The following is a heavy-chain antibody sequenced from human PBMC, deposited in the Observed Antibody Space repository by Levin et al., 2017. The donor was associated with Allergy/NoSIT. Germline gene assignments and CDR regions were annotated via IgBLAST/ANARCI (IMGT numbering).Heavy chain of an antibody. V-gene: IGHV4-39*01. D-gene: IGHD3-10*01. CDR2: IYYTGST. Sequence: SETLSLTCTVSGGSISNSSYYWDWIRQPPGKGLEWIGTIYYTGSTNYNPSLESRVTISLDTSKNQFSLKLSSVTAADTAVYYCARRRTLTGTDYWGQGTLITVSS. J-gene: IGHJ4*02. CDR3: ARRRTLTGTDY. CDR1: GGSISNSSYY.